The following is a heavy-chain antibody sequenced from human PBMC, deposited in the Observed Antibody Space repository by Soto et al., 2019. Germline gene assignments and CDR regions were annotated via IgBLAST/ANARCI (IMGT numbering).Heavy chain of an antibody. D-gene: IGHD3-3*01. CDR2: ISSSGSSI. CDR1: GFTFSSYA. J-gene: IGHJ6*02. Sequence: GGSLRLSCAASGFTFSSYAMNWVRQAPGKGLEWVSYISSSGSSIYYADSVKGPFTISRDNAKNSLYLQRNSLRAEDTAVYYCARDHYDFWSGYYHVGMDVWGQGTTVTVSS. CDR3: ARDHYDFWSGYYHVGMDV. V-gene: IGHV3-48*03.